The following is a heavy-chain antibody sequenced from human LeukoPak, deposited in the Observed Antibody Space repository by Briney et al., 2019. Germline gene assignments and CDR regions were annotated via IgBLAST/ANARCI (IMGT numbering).Heavy chain of an antibody. CDR1: GFTFSSYW. V-gene: IGHV3-74*01. CDR3: ARDPSAYSGTGFDY. J-gene: IGHJ4*02. D-gene: IGHD1-7*01. Sequence: SGGSLRLSCAASGFTFSSYWMSWVRQAPGKGLVWVSRINSDGSSTSYADSVKGRFTISRDNAKNTLYLQMNSLRAEDTAVYYCARDPSAYSGTGFDYWGQGTLVTVSS. CDR2: INSDGSST.